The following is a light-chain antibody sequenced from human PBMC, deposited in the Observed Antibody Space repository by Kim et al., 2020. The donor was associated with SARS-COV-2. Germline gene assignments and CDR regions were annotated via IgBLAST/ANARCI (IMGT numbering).Light chain of an antibody. CDR3: PAWDSSVV. CDR2: QDS. V-gene: IGLV3-1*01. Sequence: SYELTQPPSVSVSPGQTASITCSGDKLGNKYACWYQQKPGQSPVLVIYQDSKRPSGIPERFSGSNSGNTATLTLSGTQAMDEADYYCPAWDSSVVFG. J-gene: IGLJ2*01. CDR1: KLGNKY.